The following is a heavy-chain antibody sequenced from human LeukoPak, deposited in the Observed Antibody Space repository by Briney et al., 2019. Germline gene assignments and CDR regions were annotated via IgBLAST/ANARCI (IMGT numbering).Heavy chain of an antibody. CDR3: ARSSGTFDP. CDR1: GYTFSTYD. Sequence: ASVKVSCKASGYTFSTYDISWVRQAPGQGLEWMGWITPYNGHTNYAQKLQGRVTMTTDTSTSTAYMELRSLRYDDTAVYYCARSSGTFDPWGQGTLVTVSS. D-gene: IGHD1-1*01. CDR2: ITPYNGHT. J-gene: IGHJ5*02. V-gene: IGHV1-18*01.